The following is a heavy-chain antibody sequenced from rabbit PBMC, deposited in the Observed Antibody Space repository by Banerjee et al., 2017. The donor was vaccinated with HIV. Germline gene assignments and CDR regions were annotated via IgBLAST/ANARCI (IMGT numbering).Heavy chain of an antibody. CDR2: IYAGSSGST. D-gene: IGHD7-1*01. J-gene: IGHJ4*01. V-gene: IGHV1S45*01. CDR3: ARGDGAYAGYDGL. CDR1: GFDFNDYY. Sequence: QGQLKETGGGLVQPGGSLTLSCKASGFDFNDYYMTWVRQAPGKGLEWIACIYAGSSGSTYYASWAKGRFTISKTSSTTVTLQMTSLTAADTATYFCARGDGAYAGYDGLWGPGTLVTVS.